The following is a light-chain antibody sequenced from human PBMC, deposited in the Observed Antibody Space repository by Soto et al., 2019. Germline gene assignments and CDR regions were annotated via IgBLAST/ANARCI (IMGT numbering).Light chain of an antibody. CDR2: HAS. V-gene: IGKV3-15*01. CDR1: QSVSDK. CDR3: EQYNNWFSIT. J-gene: IGKJ5*01. Sequence: EIVMTQSPSTVSVSPGERATLSCRASQSVSDKLAWYQQKPGQAPRLLIYHASARATGIPARFSGSGSGTEFTLTISSLQPEDFAVYYCEQYNNWFSITFGQGTRLEIK.